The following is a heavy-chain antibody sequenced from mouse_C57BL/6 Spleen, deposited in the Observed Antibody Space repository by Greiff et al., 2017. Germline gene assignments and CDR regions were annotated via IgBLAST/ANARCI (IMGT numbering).Heavy chain of an antibody. CDR2: INPSSGYT. Sequence: QVQLQQSGAELARPGASVKMSCKASGYTFTSYTMHWVKQRPGQGLEWIGYINPSSGYTKYNQKFKDKATLTADKSSSTAYMQLSSLTSEDSAVYYCARGNYYGSSYLYYAMDYWGQGTSVTVSS. D-gene: IGHD1-1*01. CDR1: GYTFTSYT. CDR3: ARGNYYGSSYLYYAMDY. V-gene: IGHV1-4*01. J-gene: IGHJ4*01.